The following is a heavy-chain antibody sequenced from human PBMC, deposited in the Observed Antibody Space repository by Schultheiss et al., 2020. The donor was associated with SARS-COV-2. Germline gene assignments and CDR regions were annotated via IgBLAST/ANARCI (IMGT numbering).Heavy chain of an antibody. CDR2: ISWNSGSI. J-gene: IGHJ4*02. V-gene: IGHV3-9*01. CDR1: GFTFDDYA. Sequence: GGSLRLSCAASGFTFDDYAMHWVRQAPGKGLEWVSGISWNSGSIGYADSVKGRFTISRDNSKNTLYLQMNSLRAEDTAVYYCATKRRDAQQLATYYFYYWGQGTLVTVSS. D-gene: IGHD6-13*01. CDR3: ATKRRDAQQLATYYFYY.